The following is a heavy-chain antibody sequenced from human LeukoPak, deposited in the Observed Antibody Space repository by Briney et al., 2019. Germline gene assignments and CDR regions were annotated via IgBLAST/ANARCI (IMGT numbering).Heavy chain of an antibody. V-gene: IGHV1-69*05. CDR1: GGTFSSYA. D-gene: IGHD2-2*02. CDR2: IIPIFGTA. Sequence: GSSVKVSCKASGGTFSSYAISWVRQAPGQGLEWMGGIIPIFGTANYAQKFQGRVTITTDESTSTAYMELSSLRSEDTAVYYCARNGDRYCSSTSCCTVWGQGTLVTVSS. CDR3: ARNGDRYCSSTSCCTV. J-gene: IGHJ4*02.